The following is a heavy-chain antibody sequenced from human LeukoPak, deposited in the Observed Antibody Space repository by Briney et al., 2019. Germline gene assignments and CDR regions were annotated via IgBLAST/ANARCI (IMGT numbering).Heavy chain of an antibody. CDR3: ARVLRYCSGGDCYSGGLGYMDV. D-gene: IGHD2-15*01. J-gene: IGHJ6*03. Sequence: PGGSLRLSCTVSGLTFSDAWMSWVRQAPGKGLEWVSSISRSGSTKYYADSVKGRFTISRDNAKNSLFLQMNSLRAEDTAVYYCARVLRYCSGGDCYSGGLGYMDVWGKGTTVTISS. CDR1: GLTFSDAW. V-gene: IGHV3-11*01. CDR2: ISRSGSTK.